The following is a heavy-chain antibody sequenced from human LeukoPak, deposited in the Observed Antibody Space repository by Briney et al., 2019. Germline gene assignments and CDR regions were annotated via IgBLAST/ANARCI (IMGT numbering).Heavy chain of an antibody. CDR3: ARGLAAAV. CDR2: IYTSGST. Sequence: KPSETLSLTCAVYGGSFSGYYWSWIRQPAGKGLEWIGRIYTSGSTNYNPSLKSRVTMSVDTSKNQFSLKLSSVTAADTAVYYCARGLAAAVWGQGTLVTVSS. V-gene: IGHV4-59*10. CDR1: GGSFSGYY. D-gene: IGHD6-13*01. J-gene: IGHJ4*02.